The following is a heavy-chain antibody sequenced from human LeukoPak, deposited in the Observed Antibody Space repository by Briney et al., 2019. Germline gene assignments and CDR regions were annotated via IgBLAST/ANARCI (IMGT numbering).Heavy chain of an antibody. Sequence: GGSLRLSCAASGFTFSSYSMNWVRQAPGKGLEWVSSISSSSSYIYYADSVKGRFTISRDNAKNSLYLQMNSLRAEDTAVYYCARPSFLWDYFDYWGQGTLVTVSS. V-gene: IGHV3-21*01. CDR1: GFTFSSYS. CDR3: ARPSFLWDYFDY. CDR2: ISSSSSYI. J-gene: IGHJ4*02. D-gene: IGHD1-26*01.